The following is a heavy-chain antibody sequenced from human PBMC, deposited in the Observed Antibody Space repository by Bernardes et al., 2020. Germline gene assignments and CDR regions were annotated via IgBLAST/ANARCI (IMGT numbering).Heavy chain of an antibody. D-gene: IGHD1-26*01. V-gene: IGHV4-31*03. CDR3: ARVTSGSFNFDF. J-gene: IGHJ4*02. CDR2: IYYSGTT. CDR1: GGSISNDNYY. Sequence: LSLTCIVSGGSISNDNYYWSWIRQHPGKGLEWIGNIYYSGTTYYNPSLRSRVSISVDTSKNQFSLKLSSVTAADTAIYFCARVTSGSFNFDFWGQGTLVTVSS.